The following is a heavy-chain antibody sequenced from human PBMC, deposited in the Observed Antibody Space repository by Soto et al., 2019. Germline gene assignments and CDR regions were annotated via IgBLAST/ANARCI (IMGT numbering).Heavy chain of an antibody. Sequence: GQGLEWMGWMNPNSGNTGYAQKFQGRVTMTRNTSISTAYMELSSLRSEDTAVYYCARVFFQAEDGIRAVRSVSAFLLTRSSDL. J-gene: IGHJ2*01. CDR3: ARVFFQAEDGIRAVRSVSAFLLTRSSDL. CDR2: MNPNSGNT. D-gene: IGHD2-2*01. V-gene: IGHV1-8*01.